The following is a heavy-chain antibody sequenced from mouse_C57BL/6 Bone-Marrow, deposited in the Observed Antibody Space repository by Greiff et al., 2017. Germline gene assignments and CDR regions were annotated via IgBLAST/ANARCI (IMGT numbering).Heavy chain of an antibody. J-gene: IGHJ2*01. CDR1: GYAFSSSW. CDR2: IYPGDGDT. Sequence: QVQLQQSGPELVKPGASVKISCKASGYAFSSSWMNWVKQRPGKGLEWIGRIYPGDGDTNYNGKFKGKATLTADKSSSTAYMQLSSLTSEDSAVYCCARVGNYYYGLDYWGQGTTLTVSS. CDR3: ARVGNYYYGLDY. D-gene: IGHD1-1*01. V-gene: IGHV1-82*01.